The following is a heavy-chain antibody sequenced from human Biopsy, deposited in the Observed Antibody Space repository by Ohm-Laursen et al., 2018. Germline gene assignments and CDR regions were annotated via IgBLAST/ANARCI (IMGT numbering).Heavy chain of an antibody. Sequence: ASVKVSCKASGYTFTSHDINWVRQATGQGLEWMGWMSPNTGNTVYAQRFQDRVTMTSDTSTGTAYMELTSPTSDDTAVYFCARWETTLGRSLDSWGQGILVAVSS. V-gene: IGHV1-8*01. J-gene: IGHJ4*02. D-gene: IGHD1-26*01. CDR3: ARWETTLGRSLDS. CDR2: MSPNTGNT. CDR1: GYTFTSHD.